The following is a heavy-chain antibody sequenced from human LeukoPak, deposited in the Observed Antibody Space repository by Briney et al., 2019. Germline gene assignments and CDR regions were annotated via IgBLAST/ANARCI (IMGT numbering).Heavy chain of an antibody. J-gene: IGHJ4*02. Sequence: GGSLRLSCAASGFTFSNAWMSWVRQAPGKGLEWVANIKEDGSDKKYVDSVKGRFTISRDNAKNSLYLQMNSLRAEDTAVYYCARGRRWLQPSDYWGQGILVTVSS. CDR1: GFTFSNAW. CDR2: IKEDGSDK. V-gene: IGHV3-7*01. CDR3: ARGRRWLQPSDY. D-gene: IGHD5-24*01.